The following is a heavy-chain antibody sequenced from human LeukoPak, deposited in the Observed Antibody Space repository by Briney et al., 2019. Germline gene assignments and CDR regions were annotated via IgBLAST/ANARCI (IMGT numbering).Heavy chain of an antibody. CDR3: ARDPVQLQRRDWFDP. V-gene: IGHV1-46*01. Sequence: ASVKVSFKASVYTFTNYYMHWVRQAPGQGLEWMGIINPSGGSTSYAQKFQGRVTMTRDTATSTVYMELSSLRSDDTAVYYCARDPVQLQRRDWFDPWGQGTLVTVSS. J-gene: IGHJ5*02. CDR2: INPSGGST. D-gene: IGHD1-1*01. CDR1: VYTFTNYY.